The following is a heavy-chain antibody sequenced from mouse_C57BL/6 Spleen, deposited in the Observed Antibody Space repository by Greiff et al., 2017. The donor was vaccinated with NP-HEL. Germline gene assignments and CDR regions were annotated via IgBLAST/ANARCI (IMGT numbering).Heavy chain of an antibody. D-gene: IGHD1-1*01. J-gene: IGHJ3*01. Sequence: ESGPGLVKPSQSLSLTCSVTGYSITSGYYWNWIRQFPGNKLEWMGYISYDGSNNYNPSLKNRISITRDTSKNQFFLKLNSVTTEDTATYYCARGGLITSSWFAYWGQGTLVTVSA. CDR2: ISYDGSN. V-gene: IGHV3-6*01. CDR3: ARGGLITSSWFAY. CDR1: GYSITSGYY.